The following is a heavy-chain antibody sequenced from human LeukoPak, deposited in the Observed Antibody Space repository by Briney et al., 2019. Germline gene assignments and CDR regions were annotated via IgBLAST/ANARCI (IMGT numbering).Heavy chain of an antibody. Sequence: GGSLRLSCAPSGFIVSDNHMIWVRLAPGKGLEWVSFTYRGGTTSYADFVKARFTSSRDNSKNTLYLQMNSLSAEDTAVYYRTRESPTTVTSFDYWGQGTLVTVSS. CDR1: GFIVSDNH. CDR2: TYRGGTT. J-gene: IGHJ4*02. CDR3: TRESPTTVTSFDY. V-gene: IGHV3-66*01. D-gene: IGHD4-17*01.